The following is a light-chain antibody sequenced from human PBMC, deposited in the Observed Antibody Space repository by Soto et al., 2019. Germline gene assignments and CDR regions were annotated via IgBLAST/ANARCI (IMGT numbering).Light chain of an antibody. CDR3: CSYTSSTTPL. CDR2: DVT. J-gene: IGLJ2*01. Sequence: QSALTQPASVSGSPGQSITISCTGTSSDIGDYDYVSWYQHLPGKAPKLLIFDVTHRPSGVSDRFSGSKSGNTASLTISGVRPEDEADYYCCSYTSSTTPLFGGGTKLTVL. V-gene: IGLV2-14*01. CDR1: SSDIGDYDY.